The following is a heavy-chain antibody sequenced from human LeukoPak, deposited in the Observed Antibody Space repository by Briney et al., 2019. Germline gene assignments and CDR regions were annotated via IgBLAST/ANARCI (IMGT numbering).Heavy chain of an antibody. D-gene: IGHD3-3*01. CDR1: GFTFSSYA. CDR2: ISYDGSNK. V-gene: IGHV3-30-3*01. J-gene: IGHJ6*02. CDR3: ARDVPLPYYDFWSGYYSYYYYYGMDV. Sequence: PGRSLRLSCAASGFTFSSYAMHWVRQAPGKGLEWVAVISYDGSNKYYADSVKGRFTISRDNSKNTLYLQMNSLRAEDTAVYYCARDVPLPYYDFWSGYYSYYYYYGMDVWGQGTTVTVSS.